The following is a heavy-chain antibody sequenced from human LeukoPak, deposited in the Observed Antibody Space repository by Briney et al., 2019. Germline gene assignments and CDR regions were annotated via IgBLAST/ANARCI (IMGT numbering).Heavy chain of an antibody. CDR3: ARVRGFSTYYYYYMDV. Sequence: GGSLRLSCAASGFTFSSYGMHWVRQAPGKGLEWVAVISYDGSNKYYADSVKGRFTISRDNSKNTLYLQMNSLRAEDTAVYYCARVRGFSTYYYYYMDVWGKGTTVTVSS. CDR2: ISYDGSNK. J-gene: IGHJ6*03. D-gene: IGHD3-10*01. V-gene: IGHV3-30*19. CDR1: GFTFSSYG.